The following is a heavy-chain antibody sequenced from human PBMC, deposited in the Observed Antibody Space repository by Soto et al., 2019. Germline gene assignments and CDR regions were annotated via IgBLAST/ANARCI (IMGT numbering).Heavy chain of an antibody. J-gene: IGHJ5*02. V-gene: IGHV3-30*18. CDR2: ISYDGSNK. CDR3: AKAPRRRFGELFFDP. Sequence: GGSLRLSCAASGFTFSSYGMHWVRQAPGKGLEWVAVISYDGSNKYYADSVKGRFTISRDNSKNTLYLQMNSLRAEDTAVYYCAKAPRRRFGELFFDPWGQGTLVTVSS. D-gene: IGHD3-10*01. CDR1: GFTFSSYG.